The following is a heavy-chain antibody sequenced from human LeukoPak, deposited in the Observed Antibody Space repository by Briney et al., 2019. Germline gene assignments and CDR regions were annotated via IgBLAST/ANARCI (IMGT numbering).Heavy chain of an antibody. J-gene: IGHJ4*02. CDR1: GGSISSGVYS. D-gene: IGHD4-23*01. CDR3: AKHVRLRWYDY. V-gene: IGHV3-23*01. CDR2: ISGSGGST. Sequence: PSETLSLTCAVSGGSISSGVYSWSWVRQPPGKGLEWVSAISGSGGSTYYADSVKGRFTISRDNSKNTLYLQMNSLRAEDTAVYYCAKHVRLRWYDYWGQGTLVTVSS.